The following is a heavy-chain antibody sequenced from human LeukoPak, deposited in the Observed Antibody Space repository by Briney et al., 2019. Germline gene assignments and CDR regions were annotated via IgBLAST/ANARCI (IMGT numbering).Heavy chain of an antibody. D-gene: IGHD1-26*01. CDR2: IYYSGST. Sequence: SETLSLTCTVSGGSISSSSYCWGRIRQPPGKGLEWIGSIYYSGSTYYNPSLKSRVTISVDTSKNQFSLKLSSVTAADTAVYYCASLRERSYYARGFDYWGQGTLVTVSS. CDR1: GGSISSSSYC. J-gene: IGHJ4*02. V-gene: IGHV4-39*01. CDR3: ASLRERSYYARGFDY.